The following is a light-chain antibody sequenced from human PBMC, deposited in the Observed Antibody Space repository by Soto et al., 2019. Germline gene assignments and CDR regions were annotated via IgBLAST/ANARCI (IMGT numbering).Light chain of an antibody. CDR2: GAS. J-gene: IGKJ5*01. CDR3: QQYNDYIT. V-gene: IGKV3-20*01. Sequence: EIVLTQSPGTLSLSPGERATLSCRASQSVSNNYLAWYQQKPGQAPRPLIYGASNRATGIPDRFSGSGSGTDFTLTISSLQPDDSATYYCQQYNDYITFGQGTRLEI. CDR1: QSVSNNY.